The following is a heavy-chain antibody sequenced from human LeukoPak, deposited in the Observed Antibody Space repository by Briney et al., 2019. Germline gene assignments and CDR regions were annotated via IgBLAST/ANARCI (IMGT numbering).Heavy chain of an antibody. J-gene: IGHJ3*02. CDR3: ARGSSARGYSYGSDAFDI. D-gene: IGHD5-18*01. CDR1: GGSIGSYF. Sequence: SETLSLTCTVSGGSIGSYFWIWIRQPPGKGLEWIGYIYYSGNTNSNPSLKSRVTISLDTSKNQFSLKLSSVTAADTAVYYCARGSSARGYSYGSDAFDIWGQGTMVTVSS. CDR2: IYYSGNT. V-gene: IGHV4-59*08.